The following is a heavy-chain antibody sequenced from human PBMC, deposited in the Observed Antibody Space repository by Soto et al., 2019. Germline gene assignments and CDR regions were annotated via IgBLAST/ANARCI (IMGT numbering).Heavy chain of an antibody. J-gene: IGHJ6*02. CDR1: GGSISSSSYY. Sequence: SETLSLTCTVSGGSISSSSYYWGWIRQPPGKGLEWIGSIYYSGSTYYNPSHKSRVTISVDTSKNQFSLKLTSVTAADTAAYYCARHLYRVGYSGSGTYSVYYGMDVWGQGTTVTVSS. CDR3: ARHLYRVGYSGSGTYSVYYGMDV. V-gene: IGHV4-39*01. D-gene: IGHD3-10*01. CDR2: IYYSGST.